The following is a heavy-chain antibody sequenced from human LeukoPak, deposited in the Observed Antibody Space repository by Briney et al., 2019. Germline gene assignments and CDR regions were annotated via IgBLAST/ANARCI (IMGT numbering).Heavy chain of an antibody. D-gene: IGHD2-15*01. Sequence: GGSLRLSCAASGFTFSSYAMSWVRLAPGKGLEWVSGVSGDGGYTYYADSVKGRFTISRDNSKSTLCLQMNSLRADDTAVYYCAKGGTMTKKGCSDYWGQGTLVTVSS. V-gene: IGHV3-23*01. CDR1: GFTFSSYA. CDR3: AKGGTMTKKGCSDY. CDR2: VSGDGGYT. J-gene: IGHJ4*02.